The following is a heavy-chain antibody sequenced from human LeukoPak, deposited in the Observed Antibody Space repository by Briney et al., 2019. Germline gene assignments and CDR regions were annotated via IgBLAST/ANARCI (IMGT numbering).Heavy chain of an antibody. D-gene: IGHD6-6*01. CDR1: GFTFSSYW. J-gene: IGHJ4*02. Sequence: GSLRLSCAASGFTFSSYWMHWVRQAPGKGLVWVSRINSDGTSTSYADSVKGRFTISRDNAKNTLHLQMNSLRAEDTAVYYCARRSGSSSGFDSWGQGTLVTVSS. CDR3: ARRSGSSSGFDS. CDR2: INSDGTST. V-gene: IGHV3-74*01.